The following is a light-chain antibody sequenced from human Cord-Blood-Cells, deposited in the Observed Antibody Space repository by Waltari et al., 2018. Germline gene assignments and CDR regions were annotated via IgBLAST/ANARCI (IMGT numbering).Light chain of an antibody. J-gene: IGLJ3*02. Sequence: QSVLTQPPSASGTPGQRVTISCSGSSSNIGSNYVYWYQQLPGTAPKLLIYRNNERPAGGPYRFSGSNAGTSASLAISGLRSEDEADYYCAAWDDSLSGRVFGGGTKLTVL. CDR2: RNN. CDR1: SSNIGSNY. CDR3: AAWDDSLSGRV. V-gene: IGLV1-47*01.